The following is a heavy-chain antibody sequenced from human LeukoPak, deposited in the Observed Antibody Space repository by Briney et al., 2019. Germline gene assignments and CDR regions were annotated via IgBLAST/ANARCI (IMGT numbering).Heavy chain of an antibody. CDR1: GYTFTGYY. CDR3: TSDTYYYDSTGLGHWFDP. J-gene: IGHJ5*02. Sequence: GASVKVSYKASGYTFTGYYMHWVRLAPGQGLEWMGWINPNSGGTNYAQKFQGRVTMTWDTSISTAYMELSSLRSDDTAVYYCTSDTYYYDSTGLGHWFDPWGQGTLVTVSS. D-gene: IGHD3-22*01. V-gene: IGHV1-2*02. CDR2: INPNSGGT.